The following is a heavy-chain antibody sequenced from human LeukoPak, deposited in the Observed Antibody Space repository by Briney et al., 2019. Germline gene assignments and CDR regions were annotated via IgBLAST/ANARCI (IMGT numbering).Heavy chain of an antibody. CDR2: IYYSGGT. V-gene: IGHV4-59*08. CDR1: GGSITSYY. CDR3: ASSRHLVIESDV. D-gene: IGHD2-21*01. J-gene: IGHJ6*04. Sequence: PSETLSLTCTVSGGSITSYYWSWIRQPPGKGLEWIGYIYYSGGTNYNPSLKSRVTISVDTSKNQFSLKLNSVTAAETAVYYCASSRHLVIESDVWGKGTTVTVSS.